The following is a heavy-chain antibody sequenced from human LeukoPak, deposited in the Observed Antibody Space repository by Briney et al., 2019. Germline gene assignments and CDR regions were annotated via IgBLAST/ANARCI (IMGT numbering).Heavy chain of an antibody. CDR1: GITLSGYD. V-gene: IGHV3-13*04. CDR3: VRGIGNYYDSGASDW. Sequence: PGGSLRLSCAASGITLSGYDMHWVRQSTGKGLEWVSGIGTAGDTYYAGSVKGRFTISREDAKKSLYLQMNSLRAGDTAVYYCVRGIGNYYDSGASDWWGQGTRVTVAP. J-gene: IGHJ4*02. CDR2: IGTAGDT. D-gene: IGHD3-10*01.